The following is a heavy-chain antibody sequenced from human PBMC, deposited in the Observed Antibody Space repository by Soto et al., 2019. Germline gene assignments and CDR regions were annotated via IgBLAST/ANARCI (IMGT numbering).Heavy chain of an antibody. CDR1: GGSVNVGDHY. D-gene: IGHD3-10*01. V-gene: IGHV4-31*03. Sequence: QVQLQESGPGLVKPSQTLSLTCTVSGGSVNVGDHYWSWIRQFPGGGLEWIGYISYSVNTYYNPSLKGRVTLSLDISKSQFSLKLASVTAADTAMYYCAREEVDYFGSGSHNWFDPWGQGTLVTVSS. CDR3: AREEVDYFGSGSHNWFDP. J-gene: IGHJ5*02. CDR2: ISYSVNT.